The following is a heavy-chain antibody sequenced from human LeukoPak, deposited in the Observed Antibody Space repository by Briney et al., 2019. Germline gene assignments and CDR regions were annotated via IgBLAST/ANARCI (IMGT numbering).Heavy chain of an antibody. CDR2: VIPIFGTA. CDR3: ARGVYDSSGYYDAFDI. J-gene: IGHJ3*02. CDR1: GGTFSSYA. D-gene: IGHD3-22*01. V-gene: IGHV1-69*13. Sequence: SVKVSCKASGGTFSSYAISWVRQASGQGLEWMGGVIPIFGTANYAQKFQGRVTITADESTSTAYMELSSLRSEDTAVYYCARGVYDSSGYYDAFDIWGQGTMVTVSS.